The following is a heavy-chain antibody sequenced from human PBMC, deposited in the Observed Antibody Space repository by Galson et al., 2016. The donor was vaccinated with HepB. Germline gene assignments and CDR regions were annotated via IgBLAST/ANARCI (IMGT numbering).Heavy chain of an antibody. V-gene: IGHV4-39*01. CDR2: IYYSGST. CDR3: ARPKWGLQDAFDI. CDR1: GGSISSSRFH. D-gene: IGHD7-27*01. J-gene: IGHJ3*02. Sequence: SETLSLTCTVSGGSISSSRFHWGWIRQPPGKGLEWIGSIYYSGSTYYNPSLKSRVTISVDTSKNQFSLKLNSVTAADTAVYYCARPKWGLQDAFDIWGQETMVTVSS.